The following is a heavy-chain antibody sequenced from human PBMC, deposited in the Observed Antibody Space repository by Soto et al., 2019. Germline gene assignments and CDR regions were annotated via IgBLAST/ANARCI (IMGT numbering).Heavy chain of an antibody. CDR2: IYSGGST. Sequence: EVQLVESGGGLVQPGGSLRLSCAASGFTVSSNYMSWVRQAPGKGLEWVSVIYSGGSTYYADSVKGRFTISRHNSKNTLYLQMNSLRAEDTAVYYCARTTTVVTPVAFDIWGQGTMVTVSS. CDR1: GFTVSSNY. J-gene: IGHJ3*02. V-gene: IGHV3-53*04. D-gene: IGHD4-17*01. CDR3: ARTTTVVTPVAFDI.